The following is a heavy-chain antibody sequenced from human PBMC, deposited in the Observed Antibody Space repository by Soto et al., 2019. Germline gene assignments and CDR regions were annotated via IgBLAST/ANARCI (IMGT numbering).Heavy chain of an antibody. V-gene: IGHV1-46*01. Sequence: QVQLVQSGAEVKKPGASVKVACKASGYTFTTYYMHWVRQAPGQGLEWMGIISPDGGRTSYAQKFQGRVTMTRDTSTRTVYIELSSLRSEDTAVYYCETRDPGHYWGQGTLVTVSS. CDR2: ISPDGGRT. CDR1: GYTFTTYY. CDR3: ETRDPGHY. J-gene: IGHJ4*02.